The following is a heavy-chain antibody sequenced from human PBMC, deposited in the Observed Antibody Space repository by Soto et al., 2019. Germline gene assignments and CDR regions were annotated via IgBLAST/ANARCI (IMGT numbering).Heavy chain of an antibody. D-gene: IGHD3-22*01. V-gene: IGHV1-3*01. CDR1: GYSFTNYG. Sequence: ASVKVSCKASGYSFTNYGIHWVRQAPGQGLQWMGWINAYNGNTKYSQKFQGRVTFTRDTSAGTVYMELSSLRSEDTAVYYCARDLMIDNAFDIWGQGTMVTVSS. J-gene: IGHJ3*02. CDR2: INAYNGNT. CDR3: ARDLMIDNAFDI.